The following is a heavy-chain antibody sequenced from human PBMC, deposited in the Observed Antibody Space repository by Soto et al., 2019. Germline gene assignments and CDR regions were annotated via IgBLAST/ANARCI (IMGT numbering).Heavy chain of an antibody. D-gene: IGHD3-22*01. V-gene: IGHV4-34*01. CDR2: INHSGST. Sequence: SETLSLTRAVYGGSFRGYDWGGIRQPPGKGLEWIGEINHSGSTNYNPSLKSRVTISVDTSKNQFSLKLSSVTAADTAVYYCARGRVFSRITMIVAYAPGTFDIWGQGTMVTVSS. J-gene: IGHJ3*02. CDR3: ARGRVFSRITMIVAYAPGTFDI. CDR1: GGSFRGYD.